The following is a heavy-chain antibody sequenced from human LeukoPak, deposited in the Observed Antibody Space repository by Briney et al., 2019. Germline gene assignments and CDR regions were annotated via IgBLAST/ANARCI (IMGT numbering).Heavy chain of an antibody. CDR2: SGSGGST. CDR1: GFIFSSYA. CDR3: AKDFWSGYYPDY. Sequence: PGGSLRLSCAASGFIFSSYAMSWVRQAPGKGLEWVSGSGSGGSTHYADSVKGRFTISRDNSKNTLYLQMNSLRAEDTAVYYCAKDFWSGYYPDYWSQGTLVTVSS. V-gene: IGHV3-23*01. D-gene: IGHD3-3*01. J-gene: IGHJ4*02.